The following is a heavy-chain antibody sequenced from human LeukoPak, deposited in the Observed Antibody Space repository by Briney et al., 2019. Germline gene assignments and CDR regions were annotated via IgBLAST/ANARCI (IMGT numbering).Heavy chain of an antibody. CDR3: ARATYGDYCFDY. CDR2: TSSSSSTI. CDR1: GFTYSEYD. J-gene: IGHJ4*02. D-gene: IGHD4-17*01. V-gene: IGHV3-11*01. Sequence: GGSLRHSCVASGFTYSEYDMHVIRGARGKGLEWVSYTSSSSSTIYYADSVKGRFTISRDNAENSLCLQMNSLRAEDTAVYYCARATYGDYCFDYWGQGTLVTVSS.